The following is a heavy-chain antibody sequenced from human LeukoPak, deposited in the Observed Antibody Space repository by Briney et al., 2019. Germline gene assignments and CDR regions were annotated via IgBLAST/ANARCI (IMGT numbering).Heavy chain of an antibody. CDR1: GGAFSSYA. CDR2: VIPIFGTA. J-gene: IGHJ4*02. D-gene: IGHD4-17*01. Sequence: SVKVSCKASGGAFSSYAISWVRQAPGQGLEWMGGVIPIFGTANYAQEFQGRVTITADKSTSTAYMELSNLRSEDTAVYYCARGSPYGDFYFDYWGQGTLVTVSS. V-gene: IGHV1-69*06. CDR3: ARGSPYGDFYFDY.